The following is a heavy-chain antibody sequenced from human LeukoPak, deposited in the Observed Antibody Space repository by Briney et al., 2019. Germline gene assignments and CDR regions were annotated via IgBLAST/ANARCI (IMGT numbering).Heavy chain of an antibody. CDR2: ISAYNGNT. CDR3: ASSRFRYSSGWYPDY. D-gene: IGHD6-19*01. V-gene: IGHV1-18*01. Sequence: ASVKVSCKASGYTFTSYGISWVRQAPGQGLEWMGWISAYNGNTNYAQKLQGRVTMTTDTSTSTAYIELRSLRSDDTAVYYCASSRFRYSSGWYPDYWGQGTLVTVSS. J-gene: IGHJ4*02. CDR1: GYTFTSYG.